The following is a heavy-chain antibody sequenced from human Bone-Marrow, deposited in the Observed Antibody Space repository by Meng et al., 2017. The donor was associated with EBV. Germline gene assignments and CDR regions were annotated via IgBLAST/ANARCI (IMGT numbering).Heavy chain of an antibody. CDR3: ARGRSRLLLELARITHPYFNY. V-gene: IGHV4-34*01. CDR2: IKQSGRI. CDR1: GWSFSGYY. D-gene: IGHD5-24*01. J-gene: IGHJ4*02. Sequence: QVQLQQWGAGRLKPSETLSLTCAVYGWSFSGYYWNWIPQTPGRGLEWIGEIKQSGRINYNPSLKSRVTISVDTSKNQFSLKMRSVTAADTAVYYCARGRSRLLLELARITHPYFNYWGQGALVTVSS.